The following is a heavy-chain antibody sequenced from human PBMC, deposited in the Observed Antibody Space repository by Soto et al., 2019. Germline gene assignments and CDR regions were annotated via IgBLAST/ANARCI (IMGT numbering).Heavy chain of an antibody. CDR1: GFTFSDYY. CDR2: MSSSGSTI. V-gene: IGHV3-11*01. J-gene: IGHJ4*02. D-gene: IGHD3-22*01. CDR3: ARDLLGNYYDSSGPQRGDY. Sequence: GGSLRLSCAASGFTFSDYYMSWIHQAPGKGLEWVSYMSSSGSTIYYADSVKGRFTISRDNAKNSLYLQMNSQRAEDTAVYYCARDLLGNYYDSSGPQRGDYWGQGTLVTVSS.